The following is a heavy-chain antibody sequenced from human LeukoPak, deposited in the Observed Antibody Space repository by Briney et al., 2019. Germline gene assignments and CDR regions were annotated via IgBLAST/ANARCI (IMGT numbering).Heavy chain of an antibody. CDR2: IRYDESNE. V-gene: IGHV3-30*02. D-gene: IGHD3-10*01. CDR3: AKDLMRDRWFGES. CDR1: GFTFSTYG. J-gene: IGHJ5*02. Sequence: GGSLRLSCAASGFTFSTYGMHWIRQAPGKGLEWVAFIRYDESNEYYADSVKGRFTISKDTSRNTLYLQMNSLRPEDTAVYYCAKDLMRDRWFGESWGQGTLVTVSS.